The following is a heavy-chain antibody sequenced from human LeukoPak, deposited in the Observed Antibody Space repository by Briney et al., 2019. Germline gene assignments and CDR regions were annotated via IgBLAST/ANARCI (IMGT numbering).Heavy chain of an antibody. CDR2: ISSSTTST. Sequence: GGSLRLSCAASGFTFSSYSMNWVRQAPGKGLEWVSCISSSTTSTYYADSVKGRFTISRDNAKNSLYLQMNSVRAEDTAVYYYARADTLLRGILPNYCGMDVWSHGTTATASS. J-gene: IGHJ6*02. V-gene: IGHV3-48*04. D-gene: IGHD3-10*01. CDR1: GFTFSSYS. CDR3: ARADTLLRGILPNYCGMDV.